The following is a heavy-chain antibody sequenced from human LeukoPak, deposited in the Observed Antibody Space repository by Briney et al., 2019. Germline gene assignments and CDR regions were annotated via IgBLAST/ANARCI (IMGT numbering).Heavy chain of an antibody. V-gene: IGHV3-7*01. CDR1: GFTFSSYW. Sequence: GGSLRLSCAASGFTFSSYWMSWVRQAPGRGREWVAKIKQDGSEKYSVDSVKGRFTISRDNAKNSLYLQMNSLRTEDTAVYYCERDVRGSVTSYFYYYMDVWGKGTTVTVSS. J-gene: IGHJ6*03. CDR3: ERDVRGSVTSYFYYYMDV. CDR2: IKQDGSEK. D-gene: IGHD5-18*01.